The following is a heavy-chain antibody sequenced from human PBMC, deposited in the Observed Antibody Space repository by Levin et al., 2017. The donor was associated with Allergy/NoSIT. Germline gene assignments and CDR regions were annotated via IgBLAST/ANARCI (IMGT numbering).Heavy chain of an antibody. CDR3: TRHGEDYGDYGVPYYDYYMDV. Sequence: GGSLRLSCAASGFTFSGSAMHWVRQASGKGLEWVGRIRSKANSYATAYAASVKGRFTISRDDSKNTAYLQMNSLKTEDTAVYYCTRHGEDYGDYGVPYYDYYMDVWGKGTTVTVSS. D-gene: IGHD4-17*01. CDR1: GFTFSGSA. CDR2: IRSKANSYAT. J-gene: IGHJ6*03. V-gene: IGHV3-73*01.